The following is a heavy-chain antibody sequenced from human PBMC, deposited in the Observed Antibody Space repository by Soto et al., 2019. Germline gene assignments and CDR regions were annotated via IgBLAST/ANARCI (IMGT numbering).Heavy chain of an antibody. J-gene: IGHJ6*02. CDR1: GYTFTSYG. Sequence: GASVKVSCKASGYTFTSYGISWVRQAPGQGLEWMGWISPYNGNTNYAQKLQGRVTMTTDTSTSTAYMELRSLRSDDTAVYYCARDGVVDCSGGSCYSPYYYYYGMDVWGQGTTVTVSS. V-gene: IGHV1-18*01. D-gene: IGHD2-15*01. CDR2: ISPYNGNT. CDR3: ARDGVVDCSGGSCYSPYYYYYGMDV.